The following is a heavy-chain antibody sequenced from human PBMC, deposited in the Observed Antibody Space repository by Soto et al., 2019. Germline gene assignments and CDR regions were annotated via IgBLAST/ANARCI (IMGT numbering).Heavy chain of an antibody. Sequence: PSETLSLTCSPPGGAIGGYYWSWIRQPPGKALEWIGYVSYSGSTDYHPSLKSRVSISIDTSKNQFSLKMISVTAADTAVYYCARHGSDSGRFFFDPWGQGALVTVSS. CDR2: VSYSGST. CDR1: GGAIGGYY. V-gene: IGHV4-59*08. D-gene: IGHD6-19*01. CDR3: ARHGSDSGRFFFDP. J-gene: IGHJ5*02.